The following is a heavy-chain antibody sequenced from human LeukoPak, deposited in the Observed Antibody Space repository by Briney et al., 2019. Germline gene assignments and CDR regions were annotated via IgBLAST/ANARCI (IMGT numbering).Heavy chain of an antibody. CDR2: IYYSGST. V-gene: IGHV4-59*01. J-gene: IGHJ4*02. CDR3: AREECSGGNCGPFDY. Sequence: PSETLSHTCTVSGGSISSYYWSWIRQPPGKGLEWTGYIYYSGSTNYNPSLKSRVTISVDTSKNQFSLKLSSVTAADTAVYYCAREECSGGNCGPFDYWGQGTLVTVSS. D-gene: IGHD2-15*01. CDR1: GGSISSYY.